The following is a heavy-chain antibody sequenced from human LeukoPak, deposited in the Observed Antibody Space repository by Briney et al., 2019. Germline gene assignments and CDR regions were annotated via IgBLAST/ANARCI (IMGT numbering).Heavy chain of an antibody. CDR2: ISSSGSTI. Sequence: GGSLRLSCEASEFTVSSNYMSWIRQAPGKGLEWVSYISSSGSTIYYADSVKGRFTISRDNAKNSLYLQMNSLRAEDTAVYYCARRRYNWNAIDYWGQGTLDTVSS. J-gene: IGHJ4*02. V-gene: IGHV3-11*01. CDR1: EFTVSSNY. CDR3: ARRRYNWNAIDY. D-gene: IGHD1-20*01.